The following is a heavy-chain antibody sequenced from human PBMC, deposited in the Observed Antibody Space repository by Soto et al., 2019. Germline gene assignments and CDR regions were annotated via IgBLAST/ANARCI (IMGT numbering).Heavy chain of an antibody. CDR1: GFTFSSYG. CDR2: IWYDGSNK. D-gene: IGHD3-16*02. Sequence: QAQLVESGGGVVQPGRSLRLSCAASGFTFSSYGMHWVRQAPGKGLERVAVIWYDGSNKYYADSVKGRFTISRDNSKNTLYLQMNSLRADLTAVYYCARDGAFGGVIVQYYFDYWGQGTLVTVSS. CDR3: ARDGAFGGVIVQYYFDY. V-gene: IGHV3-33*01. J-gene: IGHJ4*02.